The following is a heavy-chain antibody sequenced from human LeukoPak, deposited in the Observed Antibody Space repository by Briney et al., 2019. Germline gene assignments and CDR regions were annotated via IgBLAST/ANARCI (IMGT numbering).Heavy chain of an antibody. CDR2: IYYSGST. CDR3: ARDKEGRPFDI. D-gene: IGHD2-15*01. CDR1: GGSISSYY. V-gene: IGHV4-59*01. J-gene: IGHJ3*02. Sequence: SETLSLTCTVSGGSISSYYWSWIRQPPWKGLEWIGYIYYSGSTNYNPSLKSRVTISVDTSKNQFSLKLSSVTAADTAVYYCARDKEGRPFDIWGQGTMVTVSS.